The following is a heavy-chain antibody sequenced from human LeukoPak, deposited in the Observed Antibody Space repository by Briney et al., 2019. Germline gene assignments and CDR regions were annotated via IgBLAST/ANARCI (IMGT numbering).Heavy chain of an antibody. J-gene: IGHJ3*02. CDR3: ARGWRSPSTLNAFDI. Sequence: ASVKVSCKASGYTFTSYDINWVRQATGQGLEWMGWMNPNSGNTGYAQKFQGRVTMTRNTSISTAYMELSSLRSEDTAVYCCARGWRSPSTLNAFDIWGQGTMVTVSS. CDR1: GYTFTSYD. V-gene: IGHV1-8*01. D-gene: IGHD2/OR15-2a*01. CDR2: MNPNSGNT.